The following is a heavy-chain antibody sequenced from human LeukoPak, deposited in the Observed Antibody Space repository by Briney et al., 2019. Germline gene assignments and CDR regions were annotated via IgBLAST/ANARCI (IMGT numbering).Heavy chain of an antibody. CDR1: GFTFSSYA. J-gene: IGHJ4*02. D-gene: IGHD1-1*01. V-gene: IGHV3-23*01. CDR3: ARRTTGTTTGYDY. Sequence: GGSLRLSCAASGFTFSSYAMSWVRQAPGKGLEWVSAISGSGGSTYYADSVKGRFTISRDNSKNTLYLQMNSLRAEDTAVYYRARRTTGTTTGYDYWGQGTLVTVSS. CDR2: ISGSGGST.